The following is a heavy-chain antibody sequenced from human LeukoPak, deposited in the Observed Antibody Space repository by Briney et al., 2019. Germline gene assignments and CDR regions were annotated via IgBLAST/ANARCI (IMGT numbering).Heavy chain of an antibody. V-gene: IGHV3-23*01. CDR3: ARRGNYYGSGSNNWFDP. J-gene: IGHJ5*02. CDR1: GFPLSAYA. Sequence: GGSLRLSCVASGFPLSAYAMSWVRQAPGKGLEWVSGIRGSGETTYYAESVKGRFIIQRDNSKNTLYLQMNSLRAEDTAVYYCARRGNYYGSGSNNWFDPWGQGTLVTVSS. D-gene: IGHD3-10*01. CDR2: IRGSGETT.